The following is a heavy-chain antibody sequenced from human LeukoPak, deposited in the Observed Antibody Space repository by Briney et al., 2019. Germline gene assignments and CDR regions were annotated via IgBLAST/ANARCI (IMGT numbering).Heavy chain of an antibody. CDR2: ISASGGNT. Sequence: GGSLRLSCAASGFTFTSYSMSWVRQAPGKGLEWVSAISASGGNTYYADSVKGRFTISRDNSKNTLYLQMNSLRAEDTAVYYCAKVPLYRNWFDPWGQGTLVTVSS. J-gene: IGHJ5*02. V-gene: IGHV3-23*01. CDR1: GFTFTSYS. CDR3: AKVPLYRNWFDP. D-gene: IGHD2-8*01.